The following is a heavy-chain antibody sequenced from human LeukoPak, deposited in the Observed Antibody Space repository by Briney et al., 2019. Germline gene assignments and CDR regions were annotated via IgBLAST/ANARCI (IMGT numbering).Heavy chain of an antibody. CDR3: ARDNGGWFDS. Sequence: GGSLRLSCVASEFIFSDYWMSWVRQAPGKGLEWVSNIKQGGREEKYVGSVKGRFAISRDDAKSTLYLQMDSLSGDDTAVYYGARDNGGWFDSWGRGTLVTVSS. CDR2: IKQGGREE. D-gene: IGHD3-10*01. J-gene: IGHJ5*01. CDR1: EFIFSDYW. V-gene: IGHV3-7*03.